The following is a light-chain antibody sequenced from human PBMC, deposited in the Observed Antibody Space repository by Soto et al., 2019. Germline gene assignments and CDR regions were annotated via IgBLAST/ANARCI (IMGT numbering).Light chain of an antibody. CDR3: QHYGSALFT. CDR1: QSFSSSY. Sequence: EIVLTQSPGTLSLSPGERATLSCRASQSFSSSYLAWYQQKPGQAPRLLIYGASSRATCIPDRFSGSGSGTDFTLTISRLEPEDFAVYYCQHYGSALFTFGPGTKVDIK. J-gene: IGKJ3*01. V-gene: IGKV3-20*01. CDR2: GAS.